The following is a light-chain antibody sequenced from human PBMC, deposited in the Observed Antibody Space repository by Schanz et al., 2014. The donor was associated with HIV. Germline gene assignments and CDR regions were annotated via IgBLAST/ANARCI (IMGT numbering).Light chain of an antibody. Sequence: QSALTQPASVSGSPGQSITISCTGTSSDVGSYNLVSWYQQHPGKAPKLMIYDVNYRPSGVSNRFSGSKSGNTASLTISGLQAEDEADYYCSSYTSSSTLVFGGGTKVTVL. CDR1: SSDVGSYNL. V-gene: IGLV2-14*02. CDR2: DVN. CDR3: SSYTSSSTLV. J-gene: IGLJ3*02.